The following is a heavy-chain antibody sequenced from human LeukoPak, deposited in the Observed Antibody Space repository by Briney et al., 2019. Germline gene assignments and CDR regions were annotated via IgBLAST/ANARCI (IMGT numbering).Heavy chain of an antibody. J-gene: IGHJ4*02. D-gene: IGHD1-26*01. CDR2: ISSSSSYI. CDR1: GFTFSSYA. CDR3: ASLTGRGATNSGNDY. Sequence: PGRSLRLSCAASGFTFSSYAMHWVRQAPGKGLEWVSSISSSSSYIYYADSVKGRFTISRDNAKNSLYLQMNSLRAEDTAVYYCASLTGRGATNSGNDYWGQGTLVTVSS. V-gene: IGHV3-21*01.